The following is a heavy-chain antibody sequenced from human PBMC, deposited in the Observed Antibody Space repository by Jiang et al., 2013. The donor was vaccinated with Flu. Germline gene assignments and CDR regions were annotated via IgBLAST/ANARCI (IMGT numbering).Heavy chain of an antibody. J-gene: IGHJ4*02. CDR3: ATLRGSAYDTYLMDF. CDR1: GFTFSYYA. Sequence: VQLLESGGGVVQPGGSLRLSCAASGFTFSYYAMHWVRQAPGKGLEWVAFIRFDGSDRYYADSVKGRFTISGDNSENALYVQMNSLRPEDTAIYYCATLRGSAYDTYLMDFWGQGTLVTVSS. D-gene: IGHD5-12*01. V-gene: IGHV3-30*02. CDR2: IRFDGSDR.